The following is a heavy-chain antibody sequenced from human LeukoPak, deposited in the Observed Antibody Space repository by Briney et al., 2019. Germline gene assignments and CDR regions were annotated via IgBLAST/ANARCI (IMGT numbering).Heavy chain of an antibody. CDR3: ARDRRASSSGWFHDAFDI. CDR2: IYYSGST. V-gene: IGHV4-59*01. J-gene: IGHJ3*02. D-gene: IGHD6-19*01. CDR1: GGSISSYY. Sequence: SETLSLTCTVSGGSISSYYWSWIRQPPGKGLEWIGYIYYSGSTNYNPSLKSRVTISVDTSKNQFSLTLSSVTAADTAVYYCARDRRASSSGWFHDAFDIWGQGTMVTVSS.